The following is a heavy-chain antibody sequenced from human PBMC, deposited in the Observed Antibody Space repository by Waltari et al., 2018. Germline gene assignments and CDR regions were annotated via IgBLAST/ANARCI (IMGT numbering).Heavy chain of an antibody. V-gene: IGHV1-2*02. CDR1: GYTFTGYY. CDR2: SNPNMGGT. Sequence: QVQLVQSGAEVKKPGASVKVSCKASGYTFTGYYMHWVRQAPGQGLEWMGWSNPNMGGTKHERRLKGRVTRTRETSISTAYMELSRLRSDDTAVYYCARGEPGYCSSTSCYSTDYWGQGTLVTVSS. CDR3: ARGEPGYCSSTSCYSTDY. J-gene: IGHJ4*02. D-gene: IGHD2-2*01.